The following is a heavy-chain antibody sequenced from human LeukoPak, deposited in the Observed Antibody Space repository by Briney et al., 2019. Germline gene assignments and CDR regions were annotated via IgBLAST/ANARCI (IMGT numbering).Heavy chain of an antibody. V-gene: IGHV3-30*02. CDR3: AKDQAGG. J-gene: IGHJ4*02. Sequence: GGSLRLSCEASGFSFSDYGMHWVRQRPGKGLEWVAFILYDGSQKYYADSVRGRFTVSRDNSKNTLSLQMNSPSIDDTALYYCAKDQAGGWGQGTLVTVSS. CDR1: GFSFSDYG. D-gene: IGHD6-19*01. CDR2: ILYDGSQK.